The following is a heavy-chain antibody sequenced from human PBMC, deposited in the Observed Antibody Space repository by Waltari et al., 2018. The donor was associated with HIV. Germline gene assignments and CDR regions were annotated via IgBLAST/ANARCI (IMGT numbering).Heavy chain of an antibody. CDR3: TRSSKLDY. CDR1: GFRFGDFA. D-gene: IGHD4-4*01. Sequence: EVQLVEFGGGLVPPGRSLRLSCTGFGFRFGDFAISWFRRAPGKGLEWVGLIRSRIYGGATEYAASAKGRFTISRDDLKSVAYLQMNSLKTEDTAVYYCTRSSKLDYWGQGTLVTVSS. CDR2: IRSRIYGGAT. V-gene: IGHV3-49*03. J-gene: IGHJ4*02.